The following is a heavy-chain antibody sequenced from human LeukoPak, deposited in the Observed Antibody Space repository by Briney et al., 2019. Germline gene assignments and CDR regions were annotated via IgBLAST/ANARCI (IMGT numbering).Heavy chain of an antibody. CDR1: GYTFSSYY. CDR2: INPNSGGT. CDR3: ARGSITMVRGVIRFDY. D-gene: IGHD3-10*01. J-gene: IGHJ4*02. Sequence: ASVKVSCKASGYTFSSYYMHWVRQAPGQGLEWMGWINPNSGGTNYAQKFQGRVTMTRDTSISTAYMELSRLRSDDTAVYYCARGSITMVRGVIRFDYWGQGTLVTVSS. V-gene: IGHV1-2*02.